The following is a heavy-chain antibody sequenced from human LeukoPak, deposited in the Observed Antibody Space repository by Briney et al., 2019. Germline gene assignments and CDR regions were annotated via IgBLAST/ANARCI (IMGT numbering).Heavy chain of an antibody. CDR1: GGSISSYY. V-gene: IGHV4-59*01. Sequence: SETLSLTCTVSGGSISSYYWSWIRQPPGKGLEWIAYIHYNGNTNYNPSLKSRVTISLDTSQNQFSLTLSSVTAADTAVYYCARTSQADPLWGQGTLATVSS. J-gene: IGHJ4*02. CDR2: IHYNGNT. D-gene: IGHD2-2*01. CDR3: ARTSQADPL.